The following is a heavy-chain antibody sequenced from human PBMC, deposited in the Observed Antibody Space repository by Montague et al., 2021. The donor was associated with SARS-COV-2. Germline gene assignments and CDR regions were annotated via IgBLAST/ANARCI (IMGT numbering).Heavy chain of an antibody. V-gene: IGHV4-34*01. Sequence: SETLSLTCAVYGGSFSGYHWNWIRQPPGKGLEWIGEINHGGITNYIPSLKSRLTISADTSKNQFSLKLTSVAAADTAVYYCARLRDGVVPSPILGVGPYYSYYYMDVWGKGTTVTVSS. J-gene: IGHJ6*03. D-gene: IGHD3-10*01. CDR2: INHGGIT. CDR3: ARLRDGVVPSPILGVGPYYSYYYMDV. CDR1: GGSFSGYH.